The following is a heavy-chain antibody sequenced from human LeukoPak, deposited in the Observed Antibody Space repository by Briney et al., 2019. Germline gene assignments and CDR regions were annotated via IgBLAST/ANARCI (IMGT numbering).Heavy chain of an antibody. J-gene: IGHJ4*02. CDR3: AKSIPKTEDDY. CDR2: ISGGGGTT. Sequence: GGSLRLSCAASGFTFSSYAMSWVRQAPGKRLEWVSAISGGGGTTYYADSVKGRFTTSRDNSKNTLFLQMNSLRAEDTAVYYCAKSIPKTEDDYWGQGTLVTVSS. D-gene: IGHD2-2*02. V-gene: IGHV3-23*01. CDR1: GFTFSSYA.